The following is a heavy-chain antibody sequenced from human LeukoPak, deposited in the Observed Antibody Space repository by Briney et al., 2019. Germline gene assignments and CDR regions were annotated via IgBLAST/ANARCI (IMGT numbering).Heavy chain of an antibody. CDR1: GFTFSRYE. CDR3: ARSYYYDSSGYYYDY. V-gene: IGHV3-48*03. Sequence: GGSLRLSCAASGFTFSRYEMNWVRQAPGKGLEWVSYISSSGSTIYYADSVKGRFTISRDNAKNSLYLQMNSLRAEDTAVYYCARSYYYDSSGYYYDYWGQGTLVTVSS. J-gene: IGHJ4*02. CDR2: ISSSGSTI. D-gene: IGHD3-22*01.